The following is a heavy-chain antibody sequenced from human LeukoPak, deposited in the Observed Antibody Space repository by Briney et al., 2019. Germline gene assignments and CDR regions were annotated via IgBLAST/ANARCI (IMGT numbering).Heavy chain of an antibody. D-gene: IGHD5-12*01. J-gene: IGHJ6*02. Sequence: ASVKVSCKASGYTLTGYYMHWVRQAPGQGLEWMGWINPNSGGTNYAQKFQGRVTMTRDTSISTAYMELSRLRSDDTAVYYCARDPSGYDPYYYYYGMDVWGQGTTVTVSS. CDR3: ARDPSGYDPYYYYYGMDV. CDR1: GYTLTGYY. V-gene: IGHV1-2*02. CDR2: INPNSGGT.